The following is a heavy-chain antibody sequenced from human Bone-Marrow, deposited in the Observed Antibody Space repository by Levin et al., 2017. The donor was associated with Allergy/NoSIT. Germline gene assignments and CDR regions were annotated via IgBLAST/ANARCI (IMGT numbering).Heavy chain of an antibody. V-gene: IGHV1-24*01. D-gene: IGHD3-3*01. CDR2: FDPEDGDT. CDR1: GYRLSELS. CDR3: AVGARWTYDVYDW. J-gene: IGHJ4*02. Sequence: ASVKVSCKVSGYRLSELSMSWVRQTPGKGLEWIGGFDPEDGDTIYAQKLQGRVTMTEDTSRNTAYMELSSLRSDDTAIYYCAVGARWTYDVYDWWGQGTLVTVSS.